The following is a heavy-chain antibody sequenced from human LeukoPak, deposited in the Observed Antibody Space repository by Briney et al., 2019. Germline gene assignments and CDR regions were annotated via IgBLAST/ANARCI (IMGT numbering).Heavy chain of an antibody. CDR1: GFTFDDHG. V-gene: IGHV3-7*01. CDR2: IKQDGSEK. Sequence: GGSLRLSCAASGFTFDDHGMGWVRQAPGKGLEWVANIKQDGSEKYYVDSVKGRFTISRDNAKNSLYLQMNSLRAEDTAVYYCAGWLQLSSYWGQGTLVTVSS. J-gene: IGHJ4*02. D-gene: IGHD5-24*01. CDR3: AGWLQLSSY.